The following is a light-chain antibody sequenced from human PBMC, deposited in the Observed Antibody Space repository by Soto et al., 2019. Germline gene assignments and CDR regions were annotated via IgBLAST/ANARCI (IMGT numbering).Light chain of an antibody. V-gene: IGKV3-11*01. Sequence: IVLTQSPVTLAFSPGESAVLSCRASQSVSTSLAWYQHKPGQAPRLFIYDASKRAPGIPARFTGSGSGTDFTLTISSLEPEEIAVYYCQVRDVWPSFGQGTKVDIK. CDR1: QSVSTS. CDR3: QVRDVWPS. J-gene: IGKJ1*01. CDR2: DAS.